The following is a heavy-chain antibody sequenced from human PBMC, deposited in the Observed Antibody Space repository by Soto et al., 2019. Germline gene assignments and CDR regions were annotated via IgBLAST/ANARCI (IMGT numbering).Heavy chain of an antibody. V-gene: IGHV3-30-3*01. Sequence: QVQLVESGGGVVQPGRSLRLSCAASGFTFSSYAMHWVRQAPGKGLEWVAVISYDGSNKYYADSVKGRFTISIDNSKNTLYLQMNSLRAEDTAVYYCARDSGSGWKFDYWGQGTLVTVSS. CDR3: ARDSGSGWKFDY. D-gene: IGHD6-19*01. J-gene: IGHJ4*02. CDR2: ISYDGSNK. CDR1: GFTFSSYA.